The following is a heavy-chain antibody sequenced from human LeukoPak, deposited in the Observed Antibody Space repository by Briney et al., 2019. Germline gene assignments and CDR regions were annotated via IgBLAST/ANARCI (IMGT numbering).Heavy chain of an antibody. Sequence: PGGSLRLSCAASGFTFSNAWMSWVRQAPGKGPEWVGRIKSKTDGGTTDYAAPVKGRFTISRDDPKTTLYLQMNSLTTEDTAVYYCTRGYWFDPWGQGTLVTVSS. CDR3: TRGYWFDP. CDR2: IKSKTDGGTT. V-gene: IGHV3-15*01. D-gene: IGHD3-10*01. J-gene: IGHJ5*02. CDR1: GFTFSNAW.